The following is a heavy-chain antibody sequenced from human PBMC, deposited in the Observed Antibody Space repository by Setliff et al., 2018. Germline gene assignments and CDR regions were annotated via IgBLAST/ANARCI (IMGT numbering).Heavy chain of an antibody. CDR3: ARHAITQSLVADY. J-gene: IGHJ4*02. Sequence: SEALSLTFTVSGGSISSSSYYWGWIRQPPGKGLEWIGQIHTSGSTNYSPSLKSRVTISIDTSKNQFSLTLRSVTAADTAVYYCARHAITQSLVADYWGQGILVTVSS. V-gene: IGHV4-61*05. D-gene: IGHD2-15*01. CDR2: IHTSGST. CDR1: GGSISSSSYY.